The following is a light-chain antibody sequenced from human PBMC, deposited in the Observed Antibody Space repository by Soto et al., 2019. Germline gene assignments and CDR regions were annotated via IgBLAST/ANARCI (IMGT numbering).Light chain of an antibody. V-gene: IGKV3-11*01. J-gene: IGKJ4*01. Sequence: EIVLTQSPATLSLSPGERATLSCRASQSVSSYLAWYQQKPGQAPRLLIYDASNRATGIPARFSGSGSGTDFTLTISSLEPEDFAVYYCQQPFGVTFGGGTKVEIK. CDR2: DAS. CDR1: QSVSSY. CDR3: QQPFGVT.